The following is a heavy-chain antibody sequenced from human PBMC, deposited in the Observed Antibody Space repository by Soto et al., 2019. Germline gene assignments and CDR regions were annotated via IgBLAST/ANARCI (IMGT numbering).Heavy chain of an antibody. Sequence: SQTLCLTCTVSGGSLSGLGDYWSWIRQHPGKGLEWIGYIYYSGSTYYNPSLKSRVTISVDTSKNQFSLKLSSVTAADTAVYYCARLGYYYDSSVGHAFDIWGQGTMVTVSS. CDR2: IYYSGST. V-gene: IGHV4-39*01. CDR3: ARLGYYYDSSVGHAFDI. CDR1: GGSLSGLGDY. J-gene: IGHJ3*02. D-gene: IGHD3-22*01.